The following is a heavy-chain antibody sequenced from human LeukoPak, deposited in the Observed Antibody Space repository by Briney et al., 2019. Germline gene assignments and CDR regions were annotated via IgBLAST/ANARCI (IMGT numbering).Heavy chain of an antibody. Sequence: ASVKVSCKASGGTLSSNSISWVRQAPGQGLEWVGRILPIADITNYAQKFQGRLTIIADKSSNTASIDLYSLRSADTAVYFCATAAPLYEEDSYFDSWGQGTLVTVSS. D-gene: IGHD2-8*01. CDR2: ILPIADIT. V-gene: IGHV1-69*02. J-gene: IGHJ4*02. CDR1: GGTLSSNS. CDR3: ATAAPLYEEDSYFDS.